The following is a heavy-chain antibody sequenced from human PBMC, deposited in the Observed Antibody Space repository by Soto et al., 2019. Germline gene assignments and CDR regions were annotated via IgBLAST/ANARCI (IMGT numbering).Heavy chain of an antibody. J-gene: IGHJ3*02. CDR2: IRSSSSSI. CDR1: GFTFSSYN. Sequence: GGSLRLSCAASGFTFSSYNMNWVRQAPGKGLEWVSYIRSSSSSIYYADSVKGRFTISRDNAKNSLYLQMNSLRAEDTAVYYCARERATYYHDSSGYYREGADAFDIWGQGTMVTVS. D-gene: IGHD3-22*01. V-gene: IGHV3-48*01. CDR3: ARERATYYHDSSGYYREGADAFDI.